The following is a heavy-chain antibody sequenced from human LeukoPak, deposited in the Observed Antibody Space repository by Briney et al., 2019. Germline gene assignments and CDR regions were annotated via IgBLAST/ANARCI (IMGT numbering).Heavy chain of an antibody. J-gene: IGHJ4*02. CDR3: AREIYSSSPRFDY. V-gene: IGHV1-18*01. CDR1: GYTSTSYG. CDR2: ISAYNGNT. Sequence: ASVKVSCKASGYTSTSYGISWVRQAPGQGLEWMGWISAYNGNTNYAQKLQGRVTITTDTPTSSAYMELRSLRSDDTAVYYCAREIYSSSPRFDYWGQGTLVTVSS. D-gene: IGHD6-6*01.